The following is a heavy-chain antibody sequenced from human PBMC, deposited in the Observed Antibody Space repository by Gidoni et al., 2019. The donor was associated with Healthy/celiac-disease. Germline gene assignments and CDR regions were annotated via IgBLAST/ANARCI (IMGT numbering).Heavy chain of an antibody. Sequence: QVQLVASGVAVVQPGRSLTPSCAAPRSPFSSYGMHWVRQAPGKGLEWVAVISYDGSNKYYADSVKGRFTISRDNSKNTLYLQMNSLRAEDTAVYYCAKDRKLGTYFDYWGQGTLVTVSS. CDR2: ISYDGSNK. V-gene: IGHV3-30*18. J-gene: IGHJ4*02. D-gene: IGHD7-27*01. CDR3: AKDRKLGTYFDY. CDR1: RSPFSSYG.